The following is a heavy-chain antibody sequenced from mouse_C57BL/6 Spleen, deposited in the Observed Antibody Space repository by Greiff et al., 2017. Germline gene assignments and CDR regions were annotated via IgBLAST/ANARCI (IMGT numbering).Heavy chain of an antibody. D-gene: IGHD2-13*01. CDR2: IWRGGST. Sequence: QVQLQQSGPGLVQPSQTLSITCTVSGFSLTSYCVHWVRQSPGKGLEWMGVIWRGGSTDYNAAYMSGMSITMDNSTSLVFFNMKRLQADDTSIYSWVKSDNYDIDYWGQGTSVTVSS. V-gene: IGHV2-5*01. CDR1: GFSLTSYC. CDR3: VKSDNYDIDY. J-gene: IGHJ4*01.